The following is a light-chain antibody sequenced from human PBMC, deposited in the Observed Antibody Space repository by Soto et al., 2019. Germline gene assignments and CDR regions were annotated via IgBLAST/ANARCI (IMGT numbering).Light chain of an antibody. J-gene: IGKJ2*01. CDR3: QLRSNWPRYT. Sequence: EIVLKQSPATLSLSPGERATLSCRASQSVSSYLAWYQQKPGQAPRLLIYDASNRATGIPARFSGGGSGTDFTLPISSLEPEDFAVYYCQLRSNWPRYTFGQGTKLEIK. V-gene: IGKV3-11*01. CDR1: QSVSSY. CDR2: DAS.